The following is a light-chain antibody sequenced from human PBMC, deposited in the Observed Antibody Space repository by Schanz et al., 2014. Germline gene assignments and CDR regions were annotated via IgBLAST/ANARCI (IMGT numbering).Light chain of an antibody. CDR3: SSYAGSNNPVV. Sequence: QSALTQPASVSGSPGQSITISCTGTSSDIGNYDYVSWYRQHPGKAPKLIIYDVGDRPSGVSNRFSGSKSGNTASLTVSGLQAEDEADYYCSSYAGSNNPVVFGGGTKLTVL. CDR1: SSDIGNYDY. J-gene: IGLJ2*01. CDR2: DVG. V-gene: IGLV2-14*03.